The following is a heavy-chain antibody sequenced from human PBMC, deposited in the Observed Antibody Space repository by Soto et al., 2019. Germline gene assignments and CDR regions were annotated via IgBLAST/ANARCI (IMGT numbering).Heavy chain of an antibody. CDR2: ISSGGVTA. CDR3: AKDLPDHRRRYDSSGADY. D-gene: IGHD3-22*01. J-gene: IGHJ4*02. V-gene: IGHV3-23*01. Sequence: EVQLLESGGGLVQPGGSLRLSCAASGFTFNNYAMNWVRQAPGKGLQWVSAISSGGVTAYYADSVKGRFTISRDNSKNTLYLQMDSLRAEDTAVYYCAKDLPDHRRRYDSSGADYWGQGTLVTVSS. CDR1: GFTFNNYA.